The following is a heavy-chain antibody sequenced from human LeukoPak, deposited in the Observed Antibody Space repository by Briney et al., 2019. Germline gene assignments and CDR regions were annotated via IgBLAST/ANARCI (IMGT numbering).Heavy chain of an antibody. Sequence: GGSLRLSCAASGFTFSSYWMTWVRQAPGKGLEWVANIKQDGSDNYYVDSVKGRFTISRDNAKNSLYMQMNSLRAEDTAVYFCARDLYTRGVLDYWGQGILVTVSS. CDR3: ARDLYTRGVLDY. CDR1: GFTFSSYW. J-gene: IGHJ4*02. V-gene: IGHV3-7*04. D-gene: IGHD3-10*01. CDR2: IKQDGSDN.